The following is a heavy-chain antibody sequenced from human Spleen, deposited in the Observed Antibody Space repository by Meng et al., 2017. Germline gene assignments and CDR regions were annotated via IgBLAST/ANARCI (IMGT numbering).Heavy chain of an antibody. J-gene: IGHJ4*02. V-gene: IGHV3-49*03. CDR1: GFTFGDYA. CDR3: TCPLYKDLAVVVAATPHH. Sequence: GESLKISCTASGFTFGDYAMSWFRQAPGKGLEWVGFVRSKGYGGTTEYAASVKGRFSISRDDSKSIAYLQMNSLKTEDTAVYYCTCPLYKDLAVVVAATPHHWGQGTLVTVSS. D-gene: IGHD2-15*01. CDR2: VRSKGYGGTT.